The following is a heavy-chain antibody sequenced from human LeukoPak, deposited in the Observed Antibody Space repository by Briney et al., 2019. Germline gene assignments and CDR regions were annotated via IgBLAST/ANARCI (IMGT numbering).Heavy chain of an antibody. V-gene: IGHV3-15*01. CDR2: IKSKTNGGTT. CDR3: ILHSSGASFDF. J-gene: IGHJ4*02. D-gene: IGHD6-19*01. Sequence: GGSLRLSCAASGFTFSNAWMSWVRQAPGKGLEWVGRIKSKTNGGTTDYAAAVKGRFTISRDDSKNTLYLQMNSLKTEDTAVYYCILHSSGASFDFWGQGTLVTASS. CDR1: GFTFSNAW.